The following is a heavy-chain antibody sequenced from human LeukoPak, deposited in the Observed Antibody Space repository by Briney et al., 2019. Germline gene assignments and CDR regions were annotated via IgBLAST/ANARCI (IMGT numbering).Heavy chain of an antibody. V-gene: IGHV1-69*13. CDR2: IIPIFGSS. J-gene: IGHJ3*02. D-gene: IGHD4-17*01. CDR1: GGTFSSSA. Sequence: SVKISCKASGGTFSSSAISWVRQAPGQGLEWLGGIIPIFGSSNYAQNFQDRVTITADESTSTAYMELSSLRSEDTAVYYCASVTTVTTKGHGAFDIWGQGTMVTVSS. CDR3: ASVTTVTTKGHGAFDI.